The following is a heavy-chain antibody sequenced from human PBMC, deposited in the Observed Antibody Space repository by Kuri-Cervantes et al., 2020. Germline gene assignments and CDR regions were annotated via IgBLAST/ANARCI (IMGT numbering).Heavy chain of an antibody. Sequence: GGSLRLSCAASGFTFSSYWMSWVRQAPGKGLEWVANIKQDGSEKYYVDSVKGRFTISRDNAKNSLYLQMNSLRAEDTAVYYCARGKYGYCSGGSCHYYGMDVWGQGTTVTVSS. CDR3: ARGKYGYCSGGSCHYYGMDV. V-gene: IGHV3-7*01. CDR1: GFTFSSYW. J-gene: IGHJ6*02. CDR2: IKQDGSEK. D-gene: IGHD2-15*01.